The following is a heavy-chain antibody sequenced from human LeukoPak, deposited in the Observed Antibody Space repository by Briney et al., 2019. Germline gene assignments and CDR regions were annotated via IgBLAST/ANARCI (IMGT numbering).Heavy chain of an antibody. CDR2: IRYDGSNK. V-gene: IGHV3-30*02. J-gene: IGHJ6*03. D-gene: IGHD4-23*01. CDR3: ASAVGWDYYYMDV. Sequence: PGGSLRLSCAASGFTFSSFGMHWVRQAPGKGLEWVAFIRYDGSNKYYADSVKGRFTISRDNSKNTLYLQMNSLRGEDTAVYYCASAVGWDYYYMDVWGKGTTVTISS. CDR1: GFTFSSFG.